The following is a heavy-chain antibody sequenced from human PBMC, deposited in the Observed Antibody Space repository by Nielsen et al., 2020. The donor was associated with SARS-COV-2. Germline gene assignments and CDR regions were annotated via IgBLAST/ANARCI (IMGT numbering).Heavy chain of an antibody. CDR1: GGSISSYY. V-gene: IGHV4-59*13. Sequence: SETLSLTCTVSGGSISSYYWSWIRQPPGKGLEWIGYIYYSGSTNYNPSLKSRVTISVDTSKNQFSLKLSSVTAADTAVYYCASQGGDGYTDDFDYWGQGTLVTVSS. CDR2: IYYSGST. D-gene: IGHD5-24*01. CDR3: ASQGGDGYTDDFDY. J-gene: IGHJ4*02.